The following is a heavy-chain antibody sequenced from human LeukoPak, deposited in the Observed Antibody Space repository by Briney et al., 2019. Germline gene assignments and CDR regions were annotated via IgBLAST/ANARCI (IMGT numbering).Heavy chain of an antibody. Sequence: GGSLRLSCAASGIIMTKYWMTWVRQVPGKGLEWVATIKQDGSEKYYVDSVKGRFTISRDNAKSSLSLQMNSLRVDDTAVYYCARDASALHWGQGARVTVSS. CDR2: IKQDGSEK. CDR3: ARDASALH. CDR1: GIIMTKYW. D-gene: IGHD3-3*01. J-gene: IGHJ4*02. V-gene: IGHV3-7*01.